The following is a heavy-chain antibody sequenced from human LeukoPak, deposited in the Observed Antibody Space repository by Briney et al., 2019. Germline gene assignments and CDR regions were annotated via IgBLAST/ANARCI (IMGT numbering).Heavy chain of an antibody. CDR1: GFTFSSYW. CDR2: INSDGSST. CDR3: AKESVAYYYYGMDV. V-gene: IGHV3-74*01. J-gene: IGHJ6*02. Sequence: GGSLRLSCAASGFTFSSYWMHWVRQAPGKGLVWVSRINSDGSSTSYADSVKGRFTISRDNAKNTLYLQMNSLRADDTAVYSCAKESVAYYYYGMDVWGQGTTVTVSS.